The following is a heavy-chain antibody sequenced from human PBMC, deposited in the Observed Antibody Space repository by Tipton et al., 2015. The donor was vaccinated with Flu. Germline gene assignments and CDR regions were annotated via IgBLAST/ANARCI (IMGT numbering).Heavy chain of an antibody. CDR2: INRDGNTT. J-gene: IGHJ4*02. Sequence: SLRLSCAASGFTFSSSWMHWVRQAPGKGLVWASHINRDGNTTNYADSVKGRFTISRDNAKNTVNLHMNSVRDDDTAVYYCASWGDGRGHWGQGTLVTVSS. CDR3: ASWGDGRGH. CDR1: GFTFSSSW. V-gene: IGHV3-74*01. D-gene: IGHD3-10*02.